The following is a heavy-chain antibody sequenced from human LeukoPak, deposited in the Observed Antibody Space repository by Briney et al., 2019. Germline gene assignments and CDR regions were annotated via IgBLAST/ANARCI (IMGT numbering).Heavy chain of an antibody. D-gene: IGHD3-22*01. CDR2: IYPGDSDT. Sequence: PGESLQISCKGSGYSFTRYWIDGVRQMPGKGLEWMGIIYPGDSDTRYSPSFQGQVTISADKSISTAYLQWSSLKATDTAMYYCARSPGTYYYDSSGLLYYYYYMDVWGKGTTVTVSS. CDR3: ARSPGTYYYDSSGLLYYYYYMDV. CDR1: GYSFTRYW. J-gene: IGHJ6*03. V-gene: IGHV5-51*01.